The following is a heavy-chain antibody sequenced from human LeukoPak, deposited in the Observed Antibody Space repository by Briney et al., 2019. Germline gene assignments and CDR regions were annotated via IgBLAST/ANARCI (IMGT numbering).Heavy chain of an antibody. Sequence: PSETLSLTCTVSGGSISSSSYYWGWIRQPPGKGLEWIGSIYYSGSTYYNPSFKSRVTISVDTSKNQFSLKLSSVTAADTAVYYCARQTPTTDNWFDPWGQGTLVTVSS. V-gene: IGHV4-39*01. CDR1: GGSISSSSYY. CDR2: IYYSGST. CDR3: ARQTPTTDNWFDP. D-gene: IGHD4-17*01. J-gene: IGHJ5*02.